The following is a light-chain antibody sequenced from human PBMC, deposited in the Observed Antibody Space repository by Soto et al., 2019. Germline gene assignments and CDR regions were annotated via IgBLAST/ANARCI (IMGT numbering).Light chain of an antibody. Sequence: QSALTQPASVSASPGQSIIISCTGSISDIGAYYFVSWYQQHPGKAPKLIISDVSNRPSGVSDRFSGSKSGDTASLTISGLQTEDEANYYCSSYTSSSTVVFGGGTKVTVL. CDR1: ISDIGAYYF. J-gene: IGLJ2*01. CDR2: DVS. V-gene: IGLV2-14*03. CDR3: SSYTSSSTVV.